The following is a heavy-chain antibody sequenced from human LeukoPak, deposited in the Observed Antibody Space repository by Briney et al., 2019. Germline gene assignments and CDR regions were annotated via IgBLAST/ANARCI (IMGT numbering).Heavy chain of an antibody. CDR3: ARGTHSSSPIPLDY. D-gene: IGHD6-6*01. Sequence: SETLSLTCTVSGGSISTYYWSWLRQTPGKGLEWLGYIHYSGSTNYKPSLNSRVTISVDTSKNQFSLKVNSVTAADTAVYYCARGTHSSSPIPLDYWGQGTLVTVSS. CDR2: IHYSGST. J-gene: IGHJ4*02. V-gene: IGHV4-59*01. CDR1: GGSISTYY.